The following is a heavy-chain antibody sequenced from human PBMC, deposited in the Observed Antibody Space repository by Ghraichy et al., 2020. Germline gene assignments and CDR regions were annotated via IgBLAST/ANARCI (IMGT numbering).Heavy chain of an antibody. V-gene: IGHV3-23*01. Sequence: GALRLSCEATGFAFSSYAMSWVRQAPGKGLEWVSIISGGGTTKYAESVKGRFTISRDNVKKMVYLQMTTLRADDTALYYCAKSRYTSSWTGDSWGQGTLVTVSS. CDR1: GFAFSSYA. J-gene: IGHJ5*02. D-gene: IGHD3-16*02. CDR2: ISGGGTT. CDR3: AKSRYTSSWTGDS.